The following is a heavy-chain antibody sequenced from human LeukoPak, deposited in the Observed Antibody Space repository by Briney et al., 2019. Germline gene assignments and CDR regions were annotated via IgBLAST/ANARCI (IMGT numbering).Heavy chain of an antibody. CDR2: IYHSGST. Sequence: SETLSLTCTVSGYSISSGYYWGWIRQPPGKGLEWIGSIYHSGSTYYNPSLKSRVTISVDASKNQFSLKLSSVTAADTAVYYCARELPQDFWSGYGWFDPWGQGTLVTVSS. CDR1: GYSISSGYY. CDR3: ARELPQDFWSGYGWFDP. V-gene: IGHV4-38-2*02. D-gene: IGHD3-3*01. J-gene: IGHJ5*02.